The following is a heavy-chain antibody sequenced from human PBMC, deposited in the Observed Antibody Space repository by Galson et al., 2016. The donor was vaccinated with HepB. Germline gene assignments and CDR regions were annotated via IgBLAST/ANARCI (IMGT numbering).Heavy chain of an antibody. V-gene: IGHV3-7*01. CDR3: ARGGRAFGA. J-gene: IGHJ5*02. CDR2: IKPDASEK. CDR1: VFTFSDFW. Sequence: SLRLSCAASVFTFSDFWMTWVRRAPGKGLEWVASIKPDASEKYYVDSVKGRFTISRDNAKKSLYLQMNSLRVEDTALYYCARGGRAFGAWGQGTLVTVSS. D-gene: IGHD3-10*01.